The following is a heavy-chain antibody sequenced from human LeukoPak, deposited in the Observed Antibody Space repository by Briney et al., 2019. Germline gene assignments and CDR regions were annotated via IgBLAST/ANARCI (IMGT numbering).Heavy chain of an antibody. CDR1: GYSFTSYW. J-gene: IGHJ6*03. CDR3: ARNQRYYDTLTNYYYYMDV. D-gene: IGHD3-9*01. Sequence: GESLKISCKGSGYSFTSYWIGWVRQMPGKGLEWMGIIYPGYSDTRYSPSFQGQVTISADKSISTAYLQWSSLKASDTAMYYCARNQRYYDTLTNYYYYMDVWGKGTTVTVSS. CDR2: IYPGYSDT. V-gene: IGHV5-51*01.